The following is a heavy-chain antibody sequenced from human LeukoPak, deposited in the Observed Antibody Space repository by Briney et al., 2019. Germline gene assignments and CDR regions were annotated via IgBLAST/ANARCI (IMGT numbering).Heavy chain of an antibody. CDR3: AREGSTSGTNWFDP. D-gene: IGHD3-10*01. Sequence: SETLSLTCTVSGGSISSGSYYWSWIRQPPGKGLEWIGSIYHSGSTYYNPSLKSRVTISVDTSKNQFSLKLTSVTAAYTAVYYCAREGSTSGTNWFDPWGQGTLVTVSS. V-gene: IGHV4-39*07. CDR1: GGSISSGSYY. CDR2: IYHSGST. J-gene: IGHJ5*02.